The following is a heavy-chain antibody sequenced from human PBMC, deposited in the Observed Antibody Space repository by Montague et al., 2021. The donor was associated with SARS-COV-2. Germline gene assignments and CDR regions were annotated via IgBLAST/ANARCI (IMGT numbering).Heavy chain of an antibody. V-gene: IGHV4-61*02. CDR1: GGSISSGSYY. CDR3: ARVPPYYYDSSGYYSGAFDI. Sequence: TLSLTCTVSGGSISSGSYYWSWIRQPAGKGLEWIGRIYTSGSTNYNPSLKSRVTISVDTSKNLFSLKLSFVTAADTAVYYCARVPPYYYDSSGYYSGAFDIWGQGTMVTVSS. CDR2: IYTSGST. D-gene: IGHD3-22*01. J-gene: IGHJ3*02.